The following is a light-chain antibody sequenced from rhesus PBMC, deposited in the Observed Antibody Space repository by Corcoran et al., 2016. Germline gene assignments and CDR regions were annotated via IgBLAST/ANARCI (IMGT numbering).Light chain of an antibody. Sequence: DIQMHQSPSSLSSSVGDTVTITCRASSGNSRFLNWFQQEPGKALKLLIYEASSLASWVPSMFSGSGSGTDFTLTISSLQPEDFAAYYCLQHNSYPFTFGPGTKLDIK. V-gene: IGKV1-28*03. CDR3: LQHNSYPFT. J-gene: IGKJ3*01. CDR2: EAS. CDR1: SGNSRF.